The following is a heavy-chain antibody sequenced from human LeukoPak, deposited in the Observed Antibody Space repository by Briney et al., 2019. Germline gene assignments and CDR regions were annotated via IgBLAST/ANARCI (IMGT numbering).Heavy chain of an antibody. J-gene: IGHJ4*02. CDR1: GYSISSGYY. CDR2: IYHSGST. V-gene: IGHV4-38-2*01. CDR3: ARSQGDY. Sequence: PSETLSLTCAVSGYSISSGYYWGWIRQPPGKGLEWIGSIYHSGSTYYNPSLKSRVTISVDTSKNQFSLKLSSVTAADTAVYYRARSQGDYWGQGTLVTVSS.